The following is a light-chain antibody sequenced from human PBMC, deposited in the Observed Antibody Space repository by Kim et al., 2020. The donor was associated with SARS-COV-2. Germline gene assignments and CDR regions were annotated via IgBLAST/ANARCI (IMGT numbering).Light chain of an antibody. Sequence: IRMTQSPSSLPASPGDRITITCRASQDIRSSLAWYQQKPGKAPNLLIYAASTLRRGVPSRFSGSRSGTEFTLTISWLQSEDFATYYCQQYSSYPITFGQGTRLEIK. J-gene: IGKJ5*01. CDR3: QQYSSYPIT. CDR1: QDIRSS. CDR2: AAS. V-gene: IGKV1-8*01.